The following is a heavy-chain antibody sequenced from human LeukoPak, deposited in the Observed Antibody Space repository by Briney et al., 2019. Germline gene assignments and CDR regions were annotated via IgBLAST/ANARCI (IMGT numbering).Heavy chain of an antibody. J-gene: IGHJ6*03. CDR1: GYTFTGYY. V-gene: IGHV1-2*02. CDR2: INPNSGGT. Sequence: VASVKVSCTASGYTFTGYYMHWVRQAPGQGLEWMGWINPNSGGTNYAQKFQGRVTMTRDTSISTAYMELSRLRSDDTAVYYCARAPPYYYYYYMDVWGKGTTVTISS. CDR3: ARAPPYYYYYYMDV.